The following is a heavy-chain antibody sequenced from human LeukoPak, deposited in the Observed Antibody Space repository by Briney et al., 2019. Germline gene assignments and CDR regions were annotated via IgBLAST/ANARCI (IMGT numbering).Heavy chain of an antibody. V-gene: IGHV3-21*01. CDR2: ISSSSYYI. CDR3: ARVDTVMAYYFDL. CDR1: GFAFSSYT. D-gene: IGHD5-18*01. Sequence: KTGGSLRLSCAASGFAFSSYTMNWVRQAPGKGLEWVSSISSSSYYIYYADSVKGRFTISRDNAKNSVYPQMNSLRDEDTAVYYCARVDTVMAYYFDLWGQGTLVTVSS. J-gene: IGHJ4*02.